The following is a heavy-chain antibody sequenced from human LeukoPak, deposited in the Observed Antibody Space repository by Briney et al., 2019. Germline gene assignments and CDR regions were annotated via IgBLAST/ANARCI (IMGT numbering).Heavy chain of an antibody. CDR2: IIPIFGTA. Sequence: ASVKVSCKASGGTFTIYAISWVRQAPGQGLEWMGGIIPIFGTANYAQKFQGKVTITADESTSPAYMELSSLRSEDTAVYYCARDTNPFGDYGEGSYYFDYWGQGTLVTVSS. D-gene: IGHD4-17*01. CDR1: GGTFTIYA. CDR3: ARDTNPFGDYGEGSYYFDY. V-gene: IGHV1-69*13. J-gene: IGHJ4*02.